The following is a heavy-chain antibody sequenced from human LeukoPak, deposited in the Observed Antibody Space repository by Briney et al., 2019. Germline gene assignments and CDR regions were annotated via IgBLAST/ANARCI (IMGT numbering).Heavy chain of an antibody. CDR3: AKVTR. D-gene: IGHD1-1*01. CDR1: GFTFSSYG. Sequence: GGSLRLSCAASGFTFSSYGMHWVRQAPGKGLEWVAVISYDGSNKYYADSVKGRFTISRDNSKNTLYLQVNSLRAEDTAVYYCAKVTRWGQGTLVTVSS. CDR2: ISYDGSNK. J-gene: IGHJ4*02. V-gene: IGHV3-30*18.